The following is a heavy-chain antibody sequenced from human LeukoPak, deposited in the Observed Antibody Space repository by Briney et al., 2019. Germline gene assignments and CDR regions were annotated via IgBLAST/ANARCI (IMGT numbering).Heavy chain of an antibody. CDR3: ARGLRWPDF. J-gene: IGHJ4*02. D-gene: IGHD4-23*01. CDR2: INQFGSVR. Sequence: GGSLRLSCEAYGFTFSDDWMNWVRQAPWKGLECVANINQFGSVRYYMDSVKGRFTISRDNSKNSLSLQMNSLRADDTAVYFCARGLRWPDFGGQGTLVTVSS. CDR1: GFTFSDDW. V-gene: IGHV3-7*03.